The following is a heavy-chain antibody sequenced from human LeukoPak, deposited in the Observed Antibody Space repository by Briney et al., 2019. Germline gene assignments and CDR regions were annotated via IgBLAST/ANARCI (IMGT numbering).Heavy chain of an antibody. CDR2: IKSKADGGTT. CDR1: GCTLSNDW. V-gene: IGHV3-15*01. J-gene: IGHJ3*01. D-gene: IGHD2-15*01. Sequence: PGGSLRLSCAATGCTLSNDWMNWVRQAPGKGLEWVGLIKSKADGGTTDYAAAEKGRFTISRDDSKNTLYLEMSSLKAEDTAVYYCTSTPGGGGSRCSWGRGIMVTVSS. CDR3: TSTPGGGGSRCS.